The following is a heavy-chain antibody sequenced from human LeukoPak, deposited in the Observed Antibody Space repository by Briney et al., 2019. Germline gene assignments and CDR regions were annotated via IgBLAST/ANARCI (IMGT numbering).Heavy chain of an antibody. J-gene: IGHJ4*02. CDR2: IYYSGST. CDR1: GGSISSYY. CDR3: ARSSVLWFGELGRDYYFDY. V-gene: IGHV4-59*01. Sequence: SETLSLTCTVSGGSISSYYWSWIRQPPGKGLEWIGYIYYSGSTNYNPSLKSRVTISVDTSKNRFSLKLSSVTAADTAVYYCARSSVLWFGELGRDYYFDYWGQGTLVTVSS. D-gene: IGHD3-10*01.